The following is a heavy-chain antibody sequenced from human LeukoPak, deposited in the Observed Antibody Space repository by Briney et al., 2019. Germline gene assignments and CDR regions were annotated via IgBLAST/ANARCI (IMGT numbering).Heavy chain of an antibody. D-gene: IGHD2-8*02. J-gene: IGHJ3*02. V-gene: IGHV3-23*01. CDR3: AKGSLTIWYAFDI. CDR1: GFTFSSYA. CDR2: ITSSGGST. Sequence: GGSLRLSCAASGFTFSSYAMSWVRQAPGKGLEWVSTITSSGGSTYYADSVKGRFTISRDNSKNTLFLQTNSLRAEDTAVYYWAKGSLTIWYAFDIWGQGTMVTVSS.